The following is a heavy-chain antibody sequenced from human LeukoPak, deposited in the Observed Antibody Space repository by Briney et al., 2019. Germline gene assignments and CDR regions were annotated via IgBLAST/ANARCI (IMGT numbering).Heavy chain of an antibody. CDR1: GGSISTYY. V-gene: IGHV4-59*01. CDR3: ARRRTRPEVFDI. CDR2: IYYSGGT. D-gene: IGHD6-6*01. Sequence: PSETLSLTCTVSGGSISTYYWTWIRQPPGKGLEWIGYIYYSGGTKYNPSLGSRVTTSLDMSKNQLSLSLSSVTAADTAIYYCARRRTRPEVFDIWGQGTMVTVSS. J-gene: IGHJ3*02.